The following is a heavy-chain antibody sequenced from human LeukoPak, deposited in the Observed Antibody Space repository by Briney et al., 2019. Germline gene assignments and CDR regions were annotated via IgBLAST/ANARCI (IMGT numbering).Heavy chain of an antibody. Sequence: SEILSLTCTVSGGSISSSSYYWGWIRQPPGKGLEWIGSIYYSGSTYYNPSLKSRVTISVDTSKNQFSLKLSSVTAADTAVYYCARLGVGSDYWGQGTLVTVSS. CDR3: ARLGVGSDY. D-gene: IGHD3-3*01. J-gene: IGHJ4*02. V-gene: IGHV4-39*01. CDR1: GGSISSSSYY. CDR2: IYYSGST.